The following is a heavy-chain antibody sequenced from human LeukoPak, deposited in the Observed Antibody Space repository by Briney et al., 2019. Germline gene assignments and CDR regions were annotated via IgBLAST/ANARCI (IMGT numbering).Heavy chain of an antibody. CDR1: GGSISSHY. D-gene: IGHD4-4*01. CDR3: ARVAVTTHYYYYGMDV. V-gene: IGHV4-59*11. J-gene: IGHJ6*02. CDR2: IYYSGTT. Sequence: SETLSLTCTVSGGSISSHYWSWIRQPPGKGLEWVGYIYYSGTTNYNPSLKSRVTISVDTSKNQFSLKLSSVTAADTAVYYCARVAVTTHYYYYGMDVWGQGTTVTVSS.